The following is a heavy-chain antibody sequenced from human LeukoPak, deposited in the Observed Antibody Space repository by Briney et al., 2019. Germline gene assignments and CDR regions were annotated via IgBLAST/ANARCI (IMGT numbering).Heavy chain of an antibody. Sequence: ASVKVSCKASGYTFTGYYMHWVRQAPGQGLEWMGWINPNSGGTKYAQKFQGRVTMTRDTSISTAYMELSRLRSDDTAVYYCAREYYYGSGSSWFDPWGQGTLVTVSS. CDR2: INPNSGGT. CDR1: GYTFTGYY. CDR3: AREYYYGSGSSWFDP. J-gene: IGHJ5*02. D-gene: IGHD3-10*01. V-gene: IGHV1-2*02.